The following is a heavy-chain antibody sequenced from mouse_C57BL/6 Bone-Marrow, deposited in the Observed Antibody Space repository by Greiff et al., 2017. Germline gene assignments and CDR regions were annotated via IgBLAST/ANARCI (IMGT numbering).Heavy chain of an antibody. V-gene: IGHV1-64*01. D-gene: IGHD2-1*01. CDR2: IHPNSGST. CDR3: ANYGRRYFDV. Sequence: QVQLKQPGAELVKPGASVKLSCKASGYTFTSYWMHWVKQRPGQGLEWIGMIHPNSGSTNYNEKFKSKATLTVDKSSSTAYMQLSSLTSEDSAVYYCANYGRRYFDVWGTGTTVTVSS. CDR1: GYTFTSYW. J-gene: IGHJ1*03.